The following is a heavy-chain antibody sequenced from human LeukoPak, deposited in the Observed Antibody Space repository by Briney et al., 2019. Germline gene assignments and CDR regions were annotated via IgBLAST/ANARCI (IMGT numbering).Heavy chain of an antibody. CDR1: GGSISSYY. D-gene: IGHD1-14*01. J-gene: IGHJ5*02. V-gene: IGHV4-59*01. Sequence: PSETLSLTCTVSGGSISSYYWSWIRQPPGKGLEWIGYIYYSGSTNYNPSLKSRVTISVDTSKNQFSLKLSSVTAADTAVYYCASTTSSLLFDPWGQGTLVTVSS. CDR2: IYYSGST. CDR3: ASTTSSLLFDP.